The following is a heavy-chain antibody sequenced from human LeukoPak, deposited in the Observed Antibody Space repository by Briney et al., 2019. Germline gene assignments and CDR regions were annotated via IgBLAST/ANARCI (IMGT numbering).Heavy chain of an antibody. Sequence: PGGSLRLSCVASGFTVSSNYMTWVRQAPGKGLVWVSSITSSGSYIYYADSVKGRFTISRDNAKNSLYLQMNSLRAEDTAVYYCARGQSDDYWGQGTLVTVSS. CDR3: ARGQSDDY. D-gene: IGHD6-19*01. V-gene: IGHV3-21*01. J-gene: IGHJ4*02. CDR2: ITSSGSYI. CDR1: GFTVSSNY.